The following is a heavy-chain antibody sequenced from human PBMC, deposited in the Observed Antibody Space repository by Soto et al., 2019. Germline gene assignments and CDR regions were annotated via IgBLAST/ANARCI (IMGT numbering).Heavy chain of an antibody. V-gene: IGHV4-39*01. CDR2: IYYSGST. CDR1: GGSISSSSYY. J-gene: IGHJ5*02. D-gene: IGHD3-10*01. Sequence: QLQLQESGPGLVKPSETLSLTCTVSGGSISSSSYYWGWIRQPPGKGLEWIGSIYYSGSTYYNPSLTSLVPMSVDTSHTQFSLKLSSVTAADTAVYYCARYSPQLWFGELSWFDPWGQGTLVTVSS. CDR3: ARYSPQLWFGELSWFDP.